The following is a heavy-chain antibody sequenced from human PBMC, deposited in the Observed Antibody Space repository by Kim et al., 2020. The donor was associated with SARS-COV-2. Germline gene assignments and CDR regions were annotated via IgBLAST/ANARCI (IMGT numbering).Heavy chain of an antibody. CDR1: GFTFSSYA. Sequence: GGSLRLSCAASGFTFSSYAMSWVRQAPGKGLEWVSAISGSGGSTYYADSVKGRFTISRDNSKNTLYLQMNSLRAEDTAVYYCAKGDVVTAVWELSPIDYWGQGTLVTVSS. V-gene: IGHV3-23*01. CDR2: ISGSGGST. CDR3: AKGDVVTAVWELSPIDY. J-gene: IGHJ4*02. D-gene: IGHD2-21*02.